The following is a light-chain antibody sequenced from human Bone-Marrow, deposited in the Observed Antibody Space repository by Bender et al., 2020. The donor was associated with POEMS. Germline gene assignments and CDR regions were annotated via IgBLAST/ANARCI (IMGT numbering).Light chain of an antibody. CDR3: AAWEDSLNGWV. Sequence: QSVLTQPPSLSEAPRQRVTISCSGSSSNIGNNPVNWYRQLPGEDPKLLIYYDDVLPSGVSDRFSGSKSGTSASLAISGLQSEDEADYYCAAWEDSLNGWVFGGGTKLTVL. CDR2: YDD. V-gene: IGLV1-36*01. J-gene: IGLJ3*02. CDR1: SSNIGNNP.